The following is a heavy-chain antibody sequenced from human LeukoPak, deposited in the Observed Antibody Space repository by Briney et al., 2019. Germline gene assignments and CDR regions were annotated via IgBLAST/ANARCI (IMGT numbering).Heavy chain of an antibody. D-gene: IGHD3/OR15-3a*01. J-gene: IGHJ4*02. CDR1: QFTFTTIA. CDR2: IGDSGVRT. V-gene: IGHV3-23*01. CDR3: AKVATWTYFDS. Sequence: PGGSLRRSCAASQFTFTTIAMSWLRQAPGRGLEWVSSIGDSGVRTYYADSVKGRFTISRDNSQNTLYLQMNSLGADDTAVYSCAKVATWTYFDSWGQGTLVTVSS.